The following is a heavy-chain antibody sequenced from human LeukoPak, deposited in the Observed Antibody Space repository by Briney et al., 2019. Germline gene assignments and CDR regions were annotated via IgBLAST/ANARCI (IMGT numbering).Heavy chain of an antibody. V-gene: IGHV4-34*01. D-gene: IGHD3-22*01. CDR1: GGSFSGYY. J-gene: IGHJ4*02. CDR2: INHSGST. Sequence: SETLSLTCAVYGGSFSGYYWSWIRQPPGKGLEWIGEINHSGSTNYNPSLKSRVTISVDTSKNQFSLKLSSVTAADTAVYYCARPCHTYYYDSSGVHPFDYWGQGTLVTVSS. CDR3: ARPCHTYYYDSSGVHPFDY.